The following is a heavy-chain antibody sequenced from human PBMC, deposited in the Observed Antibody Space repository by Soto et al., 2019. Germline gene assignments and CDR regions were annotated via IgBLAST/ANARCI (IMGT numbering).Heavy chain of an antibody. Sequence: QITLKESGPPLVKPTQTLTLTCTFSGFSLSTSGVGVGWIRQSPGKALEWLALVYWDDEKRYSPSLKSRLTITKDTSKNQVVLTMTNVDPVDTATYYCAHRRNTYYDILTGYSKNWFDPWGQGTLVTVSS. J-gene: IGHJ5*02. CDR2: VYWDDEK. CDR1: GFSLSTSGVG. D-gene: IGHD3-9*01. CDR3: AHRRNTYYDILTGYSKNWFDP. V-gene: IGHV2-5*02.